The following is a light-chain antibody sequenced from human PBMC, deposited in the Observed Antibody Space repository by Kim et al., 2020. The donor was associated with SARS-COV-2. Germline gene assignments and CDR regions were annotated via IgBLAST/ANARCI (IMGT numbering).Light chain of an antibody. CDR1: STSFDTYTY. CDR2: EIT. J-gene: IGLJ1*01. CDR3: TSHANDNYV. V-gene: IGLV2-8*01. Sequence: SVTLPCSETSTSFDTYTYVSWYQRHPGKAPKLIIYEITKRPSGVPDRFSGSKSGDTASLTISGLQAEDEADYYCTSHANDNYVFGTGTKVTVL.